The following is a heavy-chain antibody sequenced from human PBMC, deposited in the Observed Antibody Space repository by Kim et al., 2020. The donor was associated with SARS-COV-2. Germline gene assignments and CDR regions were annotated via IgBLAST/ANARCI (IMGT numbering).Heavy chain of an antibody. J-gene: IGHJ3*02. V-gene: IGHV4-39*01. Sequence: YYNPSRKSRVTISVDTSKNQFSLKLSSVTAADTAVYYCARRLEKSYAFDIWGQGTMVTVSS. D-gene: IGHD3-3*01. CDR3: ARRLEKSYAFDI.